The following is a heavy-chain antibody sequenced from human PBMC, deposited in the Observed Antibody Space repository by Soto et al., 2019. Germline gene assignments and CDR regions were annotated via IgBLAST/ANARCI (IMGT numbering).Heavy chain of an antibody. CDR2: IVPVFGRP. D-gene: IGHD5-12*01. CDR3: AREGSGYNF. CDR1: VGIFSNFG. Sequence: SVKFSCKASVGIFSNFGISWVRQAPGQGLEWMGGIVPVFGRPNYAQRFRGRLTITADESTSTGYMELISLRSDDTAVYYCAREGSGYNFWGQGTQVTVSS. J-gene: IGHJ4*02. V-gene: IGHV1-69*13.